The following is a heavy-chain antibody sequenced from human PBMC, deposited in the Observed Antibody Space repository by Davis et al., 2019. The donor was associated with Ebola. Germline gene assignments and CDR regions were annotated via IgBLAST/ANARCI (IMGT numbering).Heavy chain of an antibody. J-gene: IGHJ5*02. CDR2: IYHTGDT. D-gene: IGHD2-15*01. Sequence: SETLSLTCAVDGGSFSAYYWSWIRQPPGKGLEWIGEIYHTGDTNSNPSLKSRVTISVDTSKNQFSLRLNSVTAADTAVYYCARVNFCIGGSCYSHDHWGQGTLVSVSS. CDR1: GGSFSAYY. V-gene: IGHV4-34*01. CDR3: ARVNFCIGGSCYSHDH.